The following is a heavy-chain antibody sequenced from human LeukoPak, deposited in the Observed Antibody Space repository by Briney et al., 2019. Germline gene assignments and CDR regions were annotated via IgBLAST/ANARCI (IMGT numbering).Heavy chain of an antibody. J-gene: IGHJ4*02. Sequence: SETLSLTCTVAGGSISSSSYYWGWIRQPPGKGLEWIVSIYYSGSTYYNPSLKSRVTISVDTSKNQFSLKLSSVTAADTAVYYCARYVAYYDSSGYYIFDYWGQGTLVTVSS. CDR1: GGSISSSSYY. CDR3: ARYVAYYDSSGYYIFDY. V-gene: IGHV4-39*01. D-gene: IGHD3-22*01. CDR2: IYYSGST.